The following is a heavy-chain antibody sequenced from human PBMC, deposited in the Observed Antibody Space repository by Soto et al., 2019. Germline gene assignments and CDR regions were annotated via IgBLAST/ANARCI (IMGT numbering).Heavy chain of an antibody. J-gene: IGHJ5*02. V-gene: IGHV4-39*01. CDR1: GGSMTRNSYY. Sequence: SETLSLTCTVSGGSMTRNSYYWGWVRQPPGKGLEWIGSIYNIGTSYSNPSLKSRVTMSVDTSNNQFSLKLNSVTAADTAVYYCASPLDDYGVNSFTWGQGTLVTVSS. CDR3: ASPLDDYGVNSFT. D-gene: IGHD4-17*01. CDR2: IYNIGTS.